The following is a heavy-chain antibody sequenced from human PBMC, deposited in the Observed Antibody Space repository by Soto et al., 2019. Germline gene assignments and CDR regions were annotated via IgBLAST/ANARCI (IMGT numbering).Heavy chain of an antibody. D-gene: IGHD1-26*01. CDR1: GFVFNKFG. CDR2: ISYDGSYQ. V-gene: IGHV3-30*18. J-gene: IGHJ4*02. CDR3: AKGGEVGGVLGDH. Sequence: QVQLVESGGGVVQPGTSLRLSCEASGFVFNKFGMHWVRQAPGKGLEWVAFISYDGSYQYYADSVQGRLTITRDNSMNTLNMQLNSLRREDTAVYYCAKGGEVGGVLGDHWGQGTLVTVPS.